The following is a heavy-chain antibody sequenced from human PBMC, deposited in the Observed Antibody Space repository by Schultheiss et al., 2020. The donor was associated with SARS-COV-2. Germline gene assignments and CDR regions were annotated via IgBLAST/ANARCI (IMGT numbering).Heavy chain of an antibody. CDR3: ARGLANYDTSDLFDY. D-gene: IGHD3-22*01. V-gene: IGHV6-1*01. Sequence: SQTLSLTCAISGDSVSSNNAAWNWIRQSPSRGLEWLGRTYYRSRWSHDYDVSVQSRMTINPDISKNQFSLHLSSVTPEDTAVYYCARGLANYDTSDLFDYWGQGTVVTVSS. J-gene: IGHJ4*02. CDR1: GDSVSSNNAA. CDR2: TYYRSRWSH.